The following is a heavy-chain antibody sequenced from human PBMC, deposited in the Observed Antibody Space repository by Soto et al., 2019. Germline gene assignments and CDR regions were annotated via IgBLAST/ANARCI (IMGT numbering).Heavy chain of an antibody. CDR2: IYPGDSDT. CDR3: ARQGNVLRFLEWSQRGWFDP. CDR1: GYSFTSYW. Sequence: NPGESLKISCKGSGYSFTSYWIGWVRLMPGKGLEWMGIIYPGDSDTRYSPSFQGQVTISADKSISTAYLQWSSLKASDTAMYYCARQGNVLRFLEWSQRGWFDPWGQGTLVTVSS. D-gene: IGHD3-3*01. V-gene: IGHV5-51*01. J-gene: IGHJ5*02.